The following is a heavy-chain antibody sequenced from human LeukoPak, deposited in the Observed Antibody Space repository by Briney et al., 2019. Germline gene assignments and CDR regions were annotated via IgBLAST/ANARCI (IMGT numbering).Heavy chain of an antibody. J-gene: IGHJ4*02. V-gene: IGHV4-39*01. CDR2: IYYGGGT. CDR1: GGSISTTTYY. Sequence: SETLSLTCTVSGGSISTTTYYWGWIRQPPGKGLEWIATIYYGGGTYYNPSLKSRVTISVDTSKNQFSLNLNSVTAADTAMYYCARYRYSYGHFDSWGQGTLVTVSS. D-gene: IGHD5-18*01. CDR3: ARYRYSYGHFDS.